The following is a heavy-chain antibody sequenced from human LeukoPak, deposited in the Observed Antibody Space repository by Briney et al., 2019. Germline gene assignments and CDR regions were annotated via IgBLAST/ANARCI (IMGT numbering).Heavy chain of an antibody. V-gene: IGHV4-39*07. CDR1: GVSISSSNSY. Sequence: PSETLSLTCTVSGVSISSSNSYWGWIRQPPGKGLEWIASIYYTGNTYYNTSLKSRVTISIESSKNQISLRLTSVTAADTAVYYCARVTGYMTEDYFDYWGQGTLITVSS. J-gene: IGHJ4*02. CDR2: IYYTGNT. D-gene: IGHD6-13*01. CDR3: ARVTGYMTEDYFDY.